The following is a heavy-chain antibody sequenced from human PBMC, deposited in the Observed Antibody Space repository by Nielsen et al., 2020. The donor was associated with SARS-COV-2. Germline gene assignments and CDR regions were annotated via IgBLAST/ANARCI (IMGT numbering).Heavy chain of an antibody. Sequence: ASVKVSCKTSGYTFTSYDVNWVRQAPGQGPEWMGWMNPNSDNTGYAQKFQGRVTMTSNTSISTAYMELSSLKPEDTAVYFCMLTPLLGGDYWGQGTLVTVSS. V-gene: IGHV1-8*01. CDR1: GYTFTSYD. CDR2: MNPNSDNT. J-gene: IGHJ4*02. D-gene: IGHD2-8*01. CDR3: MLTPLLGGDY.